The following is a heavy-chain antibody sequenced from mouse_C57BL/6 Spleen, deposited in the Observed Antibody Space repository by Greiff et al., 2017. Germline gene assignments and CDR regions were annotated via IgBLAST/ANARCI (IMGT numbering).Heavy chain of an antibody. CDR3: ARENTTDAMDY. D-gene: IGHD1-1*01. Sequence: QVQLKQPGAELVKPGASVKLSCKASGYTFTSYWMHWVKQRPGRGLEWIGRIDPRSGNTYYNEKFKGKATLTADKSSSTAYMELRSLTSEDSAVYFCARENTTDAMDYWGQGTSVTVSS. CDR1: GYTFTSYW. CDR2: IDPRSGNT. J-gene: IGHJ4*01. V-gene: IGHV1-62-3*01.